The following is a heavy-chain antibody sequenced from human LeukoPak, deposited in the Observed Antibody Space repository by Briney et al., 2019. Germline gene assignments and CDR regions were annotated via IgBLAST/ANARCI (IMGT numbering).Heavy chain of an antibody. Sequence: GRSLRLSCAASGFTFSSYAMHWVRQAPGKGLEWVAVISYDGSNKYYADSVKGRFAISRDNSKNTLYLQMNSLRAEDTAVYYCVREVHYYYDSSGYLDYWGQGTLVTVSS. CDR2: ISYDGSNK. CDR1: GFTFSSYA. J-gene: IGHJ4*02. D-gene: IGHD3-22*01. V-gene: IGHV3-30*09. CDR3: VREVHYYYDSSGYLDY.